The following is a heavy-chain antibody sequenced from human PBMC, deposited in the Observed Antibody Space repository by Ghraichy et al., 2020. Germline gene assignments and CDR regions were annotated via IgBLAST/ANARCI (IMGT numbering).Heavy chain of an antibody. V-gene: IGHV3-23*01. D-gene: IGHD3-3*01. CDR1: GFTFSSYA. CDR3: AKDGRAPITIFGVVIKGAPRGVAIIDY. CDR2: ISGSGGST. Sequence: LSLTCAASGFTFSSYAMSWVRQAPGKGLEWVSAISGSGGSTYYADSVKGRFTISRDNSKNTLYLQMNSLRAEDTAVYYCAKDGRAPITIFGVVIKGAPRGVAIIDYWGQGTLVTVSS. J-gene: IGHJ4*02.